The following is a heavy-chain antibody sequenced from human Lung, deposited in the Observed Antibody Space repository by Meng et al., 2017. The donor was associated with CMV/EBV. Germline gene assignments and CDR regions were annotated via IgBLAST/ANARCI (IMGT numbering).Heavy chain of an antibody. Sequence: GGSLRLXXAASGFSFTTHAMHWVRQAPGKGLEWVSIISYDGSNQYYADSVKGRFTISRDISKNTLYLQMNSLRPEDTAVYYCARDLGYCGSTNCYGHFDHWGQGTLVTVSS. CDR2: ISYDGSNQ. D-gene: IGHD2-2*01. V-gene: IGHV3-30*04. CDR1: GFSFTTHA. CDR3: ARDLGYCGSTNCYGHFDH. J-gene: IGHJ5*02.